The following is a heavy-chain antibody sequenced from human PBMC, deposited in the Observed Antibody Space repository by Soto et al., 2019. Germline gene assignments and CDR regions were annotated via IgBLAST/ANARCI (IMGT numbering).Heavy chain of an antibody. CDR3: ARDQHNWFDP. Sequence: PSETLSLTCTVSGGSISSYYWSWIRQPPGKGLEWIGYIYYSGSTSYNPSLKSRVTISVDTSKNQFSLKLSSVTAADTAVYYCARDQHNWFDPWGQGTLVTVSS. CDR2: IYYSGST. J-gene: IGHJ5*02. CDR1: GGSISSYY. V-gene: IGHV4-59*01.